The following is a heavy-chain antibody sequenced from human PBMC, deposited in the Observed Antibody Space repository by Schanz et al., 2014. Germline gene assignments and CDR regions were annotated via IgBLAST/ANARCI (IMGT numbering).Heavy chain of an antibody. CDR2: INPNSGGT. D-gene: IGHD3-10*01. J-gene: IGHJ5*02. CDR3: AREGTVIRGLSGWFDP. CDR1: GYTFTDYH. Sequence: QVQLVQSGAEVKKPGASVKVSCKSSGYTFTDYHIHWVRQAPGQGLEYMGRINPNSGGTNFAQKFQGRVTMTRDTSISTVYMDLSRLRSDDTAVYYCAREGTVIRGLSGWFDPWGQGTLVTVSS. V-gene: IGHV1-2*06.